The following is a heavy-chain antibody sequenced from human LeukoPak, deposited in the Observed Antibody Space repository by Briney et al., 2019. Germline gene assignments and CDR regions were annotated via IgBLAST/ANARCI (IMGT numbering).Heavy chain of an antibody. Sequence: SETLSLTCAVYGGSFSGYYWSWIRQPPGRGLEWIGEINHSGSTNYNPSLKSRVTISVDTSKNQFSLKLSSVTAADTAVYYCARLYAWGTFDIWGQGTMVTVSS. CDR2: INHSGST. J-gene: IGHJ3*02. V-gene: IGHV4-34*01. CDR1: GGSFSGYY. CDR3: ARLYAWGTFDI. D-gene: IGHD2-2*02.